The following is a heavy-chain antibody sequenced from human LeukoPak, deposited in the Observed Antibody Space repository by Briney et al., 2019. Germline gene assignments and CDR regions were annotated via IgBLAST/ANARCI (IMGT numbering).Heavy chain of an antibody. CDR3: ALSTYYYDSSGYYLYYFDH. CDR1: GGSTSSSSYY. D-gene: IGHD3-22*01. V-gene: IGHV4-39*01. CDR2: IYYSGST. Sequence: SETLSDTCTVSGGSTSSSSYYWGCIRQPPGKGLEWIGSIYYSGSTYYNPSLKSRVTISVDTSKNQFSLKLSSVTAADTAVYYCALSTYYYDSSGYYLYYFDHWGQGTLVTVSS. J-gene: IGHJ4*02.